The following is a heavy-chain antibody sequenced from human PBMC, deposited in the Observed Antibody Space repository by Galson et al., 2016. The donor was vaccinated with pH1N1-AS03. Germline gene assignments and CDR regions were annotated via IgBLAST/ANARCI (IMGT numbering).Heavy chain of an antibody. V-gene: IGHV4-38-2*01. D-gene: IGHD1-26*01. CDR1: GYSISSGFH. CDR3: ARFSGSYQFDY. CDR2: ISHSGNT. J-gene: IGHJ4*02. Sequence: SETLSLTCAVSGYSISSGFHWAWVRHPPSKGLEWIGTISHSGNTYYNPSLKSRVTMSVDTSKNQFSLKLSSVTAADAAVYYCARFSGSYQFDYWGQGTLVTVSS.